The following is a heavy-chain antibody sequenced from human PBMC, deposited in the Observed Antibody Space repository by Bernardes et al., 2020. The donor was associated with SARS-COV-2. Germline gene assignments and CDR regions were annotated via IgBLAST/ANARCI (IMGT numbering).Heavy chain of an antibody. J-gene: IGHJ4*02. CDR1: GFTFRRSW. CDR2: INADASTR. D-gene: IGHD3-3*01. Sequence: VGSLILSCAASGFTFRRSWMHWVRQIPGQGLVWVSRINADASTRNYADSVKGRFTISRDNAKNTLYLQMNSLRDEDTAVYHCVRGAGNYLEWDYWGQGTAVTVS. V-gene: IGHV3-74*01. CDR3: VRGAGNYLEWDY.